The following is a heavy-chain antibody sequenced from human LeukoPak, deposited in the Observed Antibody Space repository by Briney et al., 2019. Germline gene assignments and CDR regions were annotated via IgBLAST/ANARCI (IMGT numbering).Heavy chain of an antibody. J-gene: IGHJ1*01. CDR2: IYYSGST. CDR3: ARGVTGGWYGDFQH. V-gene: IGHV4-59*01. CDR1: GGSINTYF. Sequence: SETLSLTCTVSGGSINTYFWSWIRQPPGKGLEWIGYIYYSGSTNYNPSIKSRVTISVDTSKNQFSLKLSSVTAADTAVYYCARGVTGGWYGDFQHWGQGTLLTVSS. D-gene: IGHD6-19*01.